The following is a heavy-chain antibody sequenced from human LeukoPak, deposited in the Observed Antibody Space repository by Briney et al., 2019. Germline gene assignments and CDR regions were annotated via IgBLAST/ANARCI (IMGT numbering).Heavy chain of an antibody. Sequence: SGTLSLTCTVSGGSISSHYWSWIRQPPGKGLEWIGYSYYSGNTNYNPSLKSRVTISVDTSKNQFSLKLSSVTAADTAVYYCARENPVYGDYVFYYWGQGTLVTVSS. CDR2: SYYSGNT. J-gene: IGHJ4*02. CDR1: GGSISSHY. CDR3: ARENPVYGDYVFYY. D-gene: IGHD4-17*01. V-gene: IGHV4-59*11.